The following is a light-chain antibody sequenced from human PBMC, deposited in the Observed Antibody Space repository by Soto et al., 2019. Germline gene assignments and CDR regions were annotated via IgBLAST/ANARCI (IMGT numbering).Light chain of an antibody. V-gene: IGLV1-44*01. CDR2: NNN. J-gene: IGLJ3*02. CDR3: ATWDDSLNARVV. CDR1: RSNIGNNA. Sequence: QSVLTQPPSASGTPGQRVTISCSGSRSNIGNNAVTWYQQFPGTAPELLIYNNNQRPSGVPDRFSGSKSGTSASLAISGLQSEDEADYYCATWDDSLNARVVFGGGTKLTVL.